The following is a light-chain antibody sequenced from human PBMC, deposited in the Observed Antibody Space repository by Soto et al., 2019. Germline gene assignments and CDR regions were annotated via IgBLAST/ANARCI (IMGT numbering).Light chain of an antibody. CDR3: QSHDSSLSGSRL. CDR1: SSNIGADYD. CDR2: GNS. J-gene: IGLJ1*01. Sequence: QSVLTQPSSVSGAPGQRVTISCTGSSSNIGADYDVHWYQQLPGTAPKLLIYGNSNRPSGVPDRFSGSKSGTSASLAITGLQAEDEADYHCQSHDSSLSGSRLFGTGTKVTVL. V-gene: IGLV1-40*01.